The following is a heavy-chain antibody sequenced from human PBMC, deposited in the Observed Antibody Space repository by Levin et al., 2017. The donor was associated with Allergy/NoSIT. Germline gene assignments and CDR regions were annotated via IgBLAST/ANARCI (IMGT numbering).Heavy chain of an antibody. V-gene: IGHV3-30-3*01. J-gene: IGHJ4*02. D-gene: IGHD2-15*01. CDR1: GFTFSTSV. CDR2: ISHDGDSK. CDR3: GREGGSSGRCGMFDY. Sequence: LSGGSLRLSCAASGFTFSTSVMHWVRQAPGEGLEWVAGISHDGDSKHYADSAKGRFTISRDNSKSTLDLHVSSLRPEDTAVYYCGREGGSSGRCGMFDYWGLGTLVTVSS.